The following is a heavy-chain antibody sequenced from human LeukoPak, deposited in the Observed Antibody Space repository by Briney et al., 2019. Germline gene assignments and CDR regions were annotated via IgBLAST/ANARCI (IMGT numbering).Heavy chain of an antibody. CDR1: GFPFSNYE. J-gene: IGHJ5*02. D-gene: IGHD6-13*01. CDR3: VKGPGERSRFNWFDP. CDR2: ITGNSDTR. Sequence: GGSLRLSCVVSGFPFSNYEMNWVRQAPGKGLEWVSYITGNSDTRYYADSVKGRFTISRDNAKNSLYLQMNSLRPEDTAVYYCVKGPGERSRFNWFDPWGQGTLVAVSS. V-gene: IGHV3-48*03.